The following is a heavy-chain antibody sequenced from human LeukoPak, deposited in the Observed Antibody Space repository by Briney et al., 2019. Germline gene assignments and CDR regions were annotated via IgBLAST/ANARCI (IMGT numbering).Heavy chain of an antibody. D-gene: IGHD2-2*01. J-gene: IGHJ6*03. V-gene: IGHV3-48*04. CDR3: ARFGPAATEFTQYYYYYMDV. CDR1: GFTFSSYS. Sequence: PGGSLRLSCAASGFTFSSYSMNWVRRAPGKGLEWVSYISSSGSTIYYADSVKGRFTISRDNAKNSLYLQMNSLRAEDTAVYYCARFGPAATEFTQYYYYYMDVWGKGTTVTVSS. CDR2: ISSSGSTI.